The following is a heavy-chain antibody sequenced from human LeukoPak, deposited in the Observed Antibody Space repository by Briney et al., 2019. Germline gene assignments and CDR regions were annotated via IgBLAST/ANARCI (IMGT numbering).Heavy chain of an antibody. CDR1: GDSVSSNSAA. V-gene: IGHV6-1*01. CDR3: AREVFIVGATVYNWFDP. Sequence: SQTLSLTCAISGDSVSSNSAAWNWIRQSPSRGLEWLGRTYYRSKWYNDYAVSVKSRITINPDTSKNQFSLQLNSVTPEDTAVYYCAREVFIVGATVYNWFDPWGQGTLVTVSS. D-gene: IGHD1-26*01. CDR2: TYYRSKWYN. J-gene: IGHJ5*02.